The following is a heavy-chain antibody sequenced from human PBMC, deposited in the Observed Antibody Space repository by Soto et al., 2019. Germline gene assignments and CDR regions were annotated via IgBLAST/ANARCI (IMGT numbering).Heavy chain of an antibody. D-gene: IGHD2-15*01. J-gene: IGHJ6*03. CDR1: GFTFSSYT. CDR3: ARDGSEGSGEIGYYYYMDV. Sequence: ESGGGLVKPGGSLRLSCAASGFTFSSYTMHWVRQAPGKGLEWVSSITSGGASIYYADSVRGRFTISREIANAKNSLYLQMNSLGAEDTAVYYCARDGSEGSGEIGYYYYMDVWGKGTTVTVSS. V-gene: IGHV3-21*06. CDR2: ITSGGASI.